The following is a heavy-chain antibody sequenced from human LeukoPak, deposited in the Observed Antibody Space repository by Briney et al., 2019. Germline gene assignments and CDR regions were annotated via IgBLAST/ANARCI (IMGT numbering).Heavy chain of an antibody. CDR2: IYYSGST. CDR3: ARGDYYDSSGYYGPYDY. CDR1: AGSISSYY. J-gene: IGHJ4*02. V-gene: IGHV4-59*01. Sequence: PSETLSLACTVSAGSISSYYWRWIRQPPGQGLEWIGCIYYSGSTNYNPSLKSRVTISVDTSKNQFSLKLSSVTAADTAVYYCARGDYYDSSGYYGPYDYWGQGTLVTVSS. D-gene: IGHD3-22*01.